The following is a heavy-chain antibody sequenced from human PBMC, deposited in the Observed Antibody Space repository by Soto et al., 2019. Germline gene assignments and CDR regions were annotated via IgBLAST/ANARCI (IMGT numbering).Heavy chain of an antibody. CDR1: GYTFTNYG. Sequence: QVQVVQSGDEVKKPGASVKVSCKASGYTFTNYGFSWVRQAPGQGLEWMGWISGDNGNTKYAEKFQGRVTRTTDTSTSTAHMELRSLRSDDTAVYYCAREGQAPYYSDGMDVWGQGTAVTVSS. CDR3: AREGQAPYYSDGMDV. CDR2: ISGDNGNT. J-gene: IGHJ6*02. V-gene: IGHV1-18*01.